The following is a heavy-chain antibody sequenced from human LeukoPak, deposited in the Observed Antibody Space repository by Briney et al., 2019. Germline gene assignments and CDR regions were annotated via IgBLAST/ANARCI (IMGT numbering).Heavy chain of an antibody. CDR3: ARGAVNRYNWNDDNYYYYMDV. CDR1: GYTFTSYD. CDR2: MNPNSGNT. V-gene: IGHV1-8*02. D-gene: IGHD1-1*01. J-gene: IGHJ6*03. Sequence: VASVKVSCKASGYTFTSYDINWVRQATGQGLEWMGWMNPNSGNTGYAQKFQGRVTMTTDTSTSTAYMELRSLRSDDTAVYYCARGAVNRYNWNDDNYYYYMDVWGKGTTVIISS.